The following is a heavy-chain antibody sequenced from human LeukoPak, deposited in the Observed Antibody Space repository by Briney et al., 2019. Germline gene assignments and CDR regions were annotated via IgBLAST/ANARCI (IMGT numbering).Heavy chain of an antibody. V-gene: IGHV3-30*18. D-gene: IGHD1-26*01. CDR3: AKDALVGATAWYFDY. Sequence: GGSLRLSCAASGFTFSSYGMHWVRQAPGKGLEWVAVISYDGSNKYYADSVKGRFTISRDNSKNTLYLQMNSLRAEDTAVYYCAKDALVGATAWYFDYWGQGTLVTVSS. CDR2: ISYDGSNK. CDR1: GFTFSSYG. J-gene: IGHJ4*02.